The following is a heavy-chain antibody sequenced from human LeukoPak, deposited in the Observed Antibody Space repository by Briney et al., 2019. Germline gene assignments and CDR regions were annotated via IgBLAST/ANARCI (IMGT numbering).Heavy chain of an antibody. V-gene: IGHV3-9*01. Sequence: PGGSLRLSCAASGFTFVDYAMHWVRQAPGKGLEWVSAISRKSGSIGYADSVKGRFTISRDNAKNFVYLQMNSLRAEDTAFYYCGRASGYCSSTSCPPDYWGQGTLVTVSS. CDR3: GRASGYCSSTSCPPDY. D-gene: IGHD2-2*01. CDR2: ISRKSGSI. J-gene: IGHJ4*02. CDR1: GFTFVDYA.